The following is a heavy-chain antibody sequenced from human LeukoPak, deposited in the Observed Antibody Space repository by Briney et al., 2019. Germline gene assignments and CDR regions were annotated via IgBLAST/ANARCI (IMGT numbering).Heavy chain of an antibody. CDR3: ARSGYGGNSNWFDP. J-gene: IGHJ5*02. CDR1: GFTFSSYS. CDR2: ISSSSSYI. V-gene: IGHV3-21*01. Sequence: GGSLRLSCAASGFTFSSYSMNWVRQAPGKGLEWVSSISSSSSYIYYADSVKGRFTISRDNAKNTLYLQMNSLRAEDTAVYYCARSGYGGNSNWFDPWGQGTLVTVSS. D-gene: IGHD4-23*01.